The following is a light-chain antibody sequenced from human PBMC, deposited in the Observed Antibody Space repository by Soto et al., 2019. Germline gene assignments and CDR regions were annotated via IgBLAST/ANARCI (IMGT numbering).Light chain of an antibody. Sequence: DIVMTQSPDSLAVSLGERATINCKSSQSVLYSSNNKNYLAWYQQKPGQPPKLLIYWASTRESGVPDRFSGSGSGTDFTLTISSLQAEDVAVYYGQQYYDAPQSFGQGTKVEIK. CDR3: QQYYDAPQS. CDR1: QSVLYSSNNKNY. CDR2: WAS. V-gene: IGKV4-1*01. J-gene: IGKJ1*01.